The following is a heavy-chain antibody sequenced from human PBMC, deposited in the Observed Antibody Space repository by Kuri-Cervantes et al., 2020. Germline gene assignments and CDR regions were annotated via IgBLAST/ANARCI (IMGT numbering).Heavy chain of an antibody. D-gene: IGHD3-3*01. CDR1: TFTFSKYW. V-gene: IGHV3-7*01. CDR2: MKQDGSEK. CDR3: ARGRITIFGVITYYFDY. Sequence: GESLKISCAASTFTFSKYWMTWVRQAPGKGLEWVANMKQDGSEKYYVDSVKGRFTISRDNAKNSLYLQMNSLRAEDTAVYYCARGRITIFGVITYYFDYWGQGTLVTVSS. J-gene: IGHJ4*02.